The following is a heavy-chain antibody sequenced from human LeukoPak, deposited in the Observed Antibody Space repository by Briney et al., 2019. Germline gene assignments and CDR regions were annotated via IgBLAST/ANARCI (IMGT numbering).Heavy chain of an antibody. CDR3: VREWGYSYGQASYFDY. V-gene: IGHV4-39*02. CDR2: IYYSGST. J-gene: IGHJ4*02. D-gene: IGHD5-18*01. CDR1: GGSISSSSYY. Sequence: PSETLSLTCTVSGGSISSSSYYWGWIRQPPGKGLEWIGSIYYSGSTYYNPSLKSRVTISVDTSKNQFSLKLSSVTAADTAVYYCVREWGYSYGQASYFDYWGQGTLVTVSS.